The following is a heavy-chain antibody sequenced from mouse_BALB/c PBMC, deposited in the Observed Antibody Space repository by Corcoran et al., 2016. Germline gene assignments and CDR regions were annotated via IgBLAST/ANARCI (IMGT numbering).Heavy chain of an antibody. CDR3: ARDYYGYWYFVV. J-gene: IGHJ1*01. V-gene: IGHV1S136*01. D-gene: IGHD1-1*01. Sequence: EVQLQQSGPELVKPGASVKMSCKASGYTFTSYVMHWVKQKPGQGLEWIGYIDPYNDGTTYNEKFNGKATLPSDKSSSTAYMELSSLPSEDSAVYYWARDYYGYWYFVVWGAGTTVTVSS. CDR1: GYTFTSYV. CDR2: IDPYNDGT.